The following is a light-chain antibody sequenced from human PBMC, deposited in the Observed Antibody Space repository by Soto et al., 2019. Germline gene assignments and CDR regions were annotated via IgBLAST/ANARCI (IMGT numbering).Light chain of an antibody. CDR3: LLYYGGAWV. J-gene: IGLJ3*02. V-gene: IGLV7-43*01. CDR2: STS. CDR1: TGAVTSGYY. Sequence: SRACASSTGAVTSGYYPNWFQQKAGQAPRVLIYSTSNKHSWTPARFSGSLLGGKAALTLSGVQPEDEAEYYCLLYYGGAWVFGGGTEVTVL.